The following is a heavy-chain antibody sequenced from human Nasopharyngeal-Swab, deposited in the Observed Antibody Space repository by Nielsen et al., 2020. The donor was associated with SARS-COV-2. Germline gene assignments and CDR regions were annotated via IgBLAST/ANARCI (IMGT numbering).Heavy chain of an antibody. CDR2: ISSSSSTI. J-gene: IGHJ5*02. Sequence: WIRQPPGKGLEWVSYISSSSSTIYYADSVKGRFTISRDNAKNSLYLRMNSLRAEDTAVYYCARGGRWWATTSRANNWFDPWGQGTLVTVSS. D-gene: IGHD1/OR15-1a*01. V-gene: IGHV3-48*04. CDR3: ARGGRWWATTSRANNWFDP.